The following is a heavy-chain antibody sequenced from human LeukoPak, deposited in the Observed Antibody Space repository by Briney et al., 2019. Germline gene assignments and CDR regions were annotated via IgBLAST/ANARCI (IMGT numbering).Heavy chain of an antibody. V-gene: IGHV1-18*01. D-gene: IGHD1-7*01. J-gene: IGHJ4*02. CDR1: GYTFTSYV. CDR2: ISTYNGNT. CDR3: ARGITGTGDY. Sequence: GASVRVSCKASGYTFTSYVIAWVRQAPGQGLEWMGWISTYNGNTNYARKLQGRVTMTTDTSTSTAYMELRSLRSDDTAVYYCARGITGTGDYWGQGTLVTVSS.